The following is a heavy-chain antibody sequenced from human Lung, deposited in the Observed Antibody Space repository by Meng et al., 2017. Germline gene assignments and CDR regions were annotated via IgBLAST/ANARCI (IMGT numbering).Heavy chain of an antibody. Sequence: QQECGRRLKSSVDLSPTWFSYVGSFSDYYWRWIRQPPGKGLEWIGEINHSGSTNYNPSLESRATISVDTSQNNLSLKLSSVTAADSAVYYCARGPTTMAHDFDYWGQGTLVTVSS. CDR3: ARGPTTMAHDFDY. D-gene: IGHD4-11*01. J-gene: IGHJ4*02. V-gene: IGHV4-34*01. CDR1: VGSFSDYY. CDR2: INHSGST.